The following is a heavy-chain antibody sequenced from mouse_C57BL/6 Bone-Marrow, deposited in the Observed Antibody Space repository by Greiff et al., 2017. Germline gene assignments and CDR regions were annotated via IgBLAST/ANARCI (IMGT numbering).Heavy chain of an antibody. Sequence: VQLQQSGAELVRPGASVKLSCTASGFNIKDDYMHWVKQRPEKGLEWIGWIDPENGDTESASKFQGKATITAYTSSNTAYLQLSSLTSEDTAVYYCTTVVHYWGQGTTLTVSS. CDR2: IDPENGDT. CDR1: GFNIKDDY. V-gene: IGHV14-4*01. CDR3: TTVVHY. D-gene: IGHD1-1*01. J-gene: IGHJ2*01.